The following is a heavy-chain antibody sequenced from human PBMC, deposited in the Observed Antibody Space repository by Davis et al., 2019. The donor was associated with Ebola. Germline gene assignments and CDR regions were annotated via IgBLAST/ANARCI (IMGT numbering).Heavy chain of an antibody. J-gene: IGHJ5*02. CDR1: GGSISSYY. D-gene: IGHD1-26*01. V-gene: IGHV4-4*07. CDR3: ARGPLGWELLRTGDSWFDP. Sequence: SETLSLTCTVSGGSISSYYWSWIRQPAGKGLEWIGRIYTSGSTNYNPSLKSRVTMSVDTSKNQFSLKLSSVTAADTAVYYCARGPLGWELLRTGDSWFDPWGQGTLVTVSS. CDR2: IYTSGST.